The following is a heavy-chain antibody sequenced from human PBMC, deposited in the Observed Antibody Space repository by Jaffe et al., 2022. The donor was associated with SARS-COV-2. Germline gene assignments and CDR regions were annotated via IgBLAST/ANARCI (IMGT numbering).Heavy chain of an antibody. CDR2: ISGSGGST. Sequence: EVQLLESGGGLVQPGGSLRLSCAASGFTFSSYAMSWVRQAPGKGLEWVSAISGSGGSTYYADSVKGRFTISRDNSKNTLYLQMNSLRAEDTAVYYCAKRLVPIVYAMEGYGMDVWGQGTTVTVSS. CDR1: GFTFSSYA. J-gene: IGHJ6*02. V-gene: IGHV3-23*01. CDR3: AKRLVPIVYAMEGYGMDV. D-gene: IGHD2-8*01.